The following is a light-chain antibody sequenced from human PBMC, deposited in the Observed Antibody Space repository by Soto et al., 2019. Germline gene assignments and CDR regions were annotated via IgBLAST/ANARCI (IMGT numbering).Light chain of an antibody. Sequence: IVMTQSPATLSVSPGERVTLSCRASQGIGITLAWYQQKPGQTPRLLIYGASTRATGIPARFSGSGSGTEFTLTINSLLSEDSAVYYGQRYNDWALTFGGGTKVEIK. CDR2: GAS. J-gene: IGKJ4*01. V-gene: IGKV3-15*01. CDR1: QGIGIT. CDR3: QRYNDWALT.